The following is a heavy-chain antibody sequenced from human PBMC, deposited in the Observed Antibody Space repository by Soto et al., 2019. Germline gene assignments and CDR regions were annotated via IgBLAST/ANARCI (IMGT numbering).Heavy chain of an antibody. Sequence: SETLSLTCAVYGGSFSGYYWSWIRQPPGKGLEWIGEINHSGSTSYNPSLKSRVTISVDTSKNQFSLKLSSVTAADTAVYYCARRSFSGYDTPRSDYWGQGTLVTVSS. CDR1: GGSFSGYY. CDR3: ARRSFSGYDTPRSDY. CDR2: INHSGST. V-gene: IGHV4-34*01. D-gene: IGHD5-12*01. J-gene: IGHJ4*02.